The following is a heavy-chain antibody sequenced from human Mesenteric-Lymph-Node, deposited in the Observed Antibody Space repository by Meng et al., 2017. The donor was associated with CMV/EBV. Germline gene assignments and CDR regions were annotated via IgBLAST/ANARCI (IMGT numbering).Heavy chain of an antibody. CDR3: TGDSVSNPNLDY. CDR1: GFNVRDKY. D-gene: IGHD3-10*01. V-gene: IGHV3-66*01. CDR2: IYRGDNT. J-gene: IGHJ4*02. Sequence: VASGGGLVQPGGSLRLACAASGFNVRDKYMSWVRQAPGKGLEWVCIIYRGDNTYYIDSVKDRFTVSRDNSKNTMYLQMNSLRVEDTAVYYCTGDSVSNPNLDYWGQGTLVTVSS.